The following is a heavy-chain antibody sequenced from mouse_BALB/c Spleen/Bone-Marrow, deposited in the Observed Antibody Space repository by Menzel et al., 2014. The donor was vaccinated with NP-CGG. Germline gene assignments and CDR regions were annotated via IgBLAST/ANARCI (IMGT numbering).Heavy chain of an antibody. CDR2: IDPANGNT. CDR1: GFNIKDTY. J-gene: IGHJ1*01. CDR3: ATMITDWYFDV. Sequence: VQLQQSGAELGKPGASVKLSCTASGFNIKDTYMHWVKQRPEQGLEWIGRIDPANGNTKYDPKFQGKATITADTSSNTAYMQLSSVTSEDTAVYYCATMITDWYFDVWGEATTANVST. D-gene: IGHD2-4*01. V-gene: IGHV14-3*02.